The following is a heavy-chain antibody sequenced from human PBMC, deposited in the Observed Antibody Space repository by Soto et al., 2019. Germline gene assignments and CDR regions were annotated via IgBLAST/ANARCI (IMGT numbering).Heavy chain of an antibody. J-gene: IGHJ6*02. CDR3: ARDPTFAFWSGSRNKEGTSGMDV. D-gene: IGHD3-3*01. CDR2: ISSRGSNM. CDR1: GVGLRGFE. Sequence: PGGSLGLACAASGVGLRGFEMNGVRKATGKGLEWVAFISSRGSNMYYSDSLKGRFTISRDNAQSSLYLQMNSLRVEDTAVYYCARDPTFAFWSGSRNKEGTSGMDVWGQGPTFPVSS. V-gene: IGHV3-48*03.